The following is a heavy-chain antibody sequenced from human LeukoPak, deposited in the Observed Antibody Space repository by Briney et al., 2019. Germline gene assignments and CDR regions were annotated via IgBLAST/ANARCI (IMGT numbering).Heavy chain of an antibody. V-gene: IGHV1-69*13. CDR1: GGTFSSYA. CDR3: ARSDCSGGSCYEFDY. Sequence: SVKVSCKASGGTFSSYAISWVRQAPGQGLEWMGGIIPIFSTANYAQKFQGRVTITADESTSTAYMELSSLRSEDTAVYYCARSDCSGGSCYEFDYWGQGTLVTVSS. CDR2: IIPIFSTA. J-gene: IGHJ4*02. D-gene: IGHD2-15*01.